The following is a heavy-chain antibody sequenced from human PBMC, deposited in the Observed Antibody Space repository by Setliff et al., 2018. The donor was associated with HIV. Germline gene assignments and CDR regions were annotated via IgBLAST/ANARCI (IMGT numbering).Heavy chain of an antibody. D-gene: IGHD2-2*01. CDR3: ARESACSSTSCPKVLDY. CDR1: GGTFGIYG. J-gene: IGHJ4*02. Sequence: AVKVSCKASGGTFGIYGISWVRQAPGQGLEWMGGTIPMFGTANYAQKFQGRVTITTDESTNTGYMELSSLRSEDTAVYYCARESACSSTSCPKVLDYWGQGTLVTVSS. V-gene: IGHV1-69*05. CDR2: TIPMFGTA.